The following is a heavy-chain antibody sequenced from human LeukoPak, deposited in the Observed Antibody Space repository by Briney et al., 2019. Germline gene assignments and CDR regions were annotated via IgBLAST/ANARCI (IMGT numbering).Heavy chain of an antibody. J-gene: IGHJ3*02. D-gene: IGHD3-22*01. CDR3: ARDLDYYDSSGYYYDAFDI. Sequence: SVKVSCKASGGTFSSYAISWVRQAPGQGLEWMGRIIPILGIANYAQKFQGRVTITADKSTSTAYMELSSLRSEDTAVYYCARDLDYYDSSGYYYDAFDIWGQGTMVTVSS. V-gene: IGHV1-69*04. CDR2: IIPILGIA. CDR1: GGTFSSYA.